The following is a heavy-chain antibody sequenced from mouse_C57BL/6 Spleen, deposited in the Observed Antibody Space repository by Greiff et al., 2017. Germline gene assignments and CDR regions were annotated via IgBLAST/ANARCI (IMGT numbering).Heavy chain of an antibody. J-gene: IGHJ1*03. CDR2: ISDGGSYT. Sequence: EVHLVESGGGLVKPGGSLKLSCAASGFTFSSYAMSWVRQTPEKRLEWVATISDGGSYTYYPDNVKGRFTISRDNAKNNLYLQMSHLKAEDTAMYYCARGEGYFGVWGTGTTVTVA. CDR1: GFTFSSYA. V-gene: IGHV5-4*01. CDR3: ARGEGYFGV.